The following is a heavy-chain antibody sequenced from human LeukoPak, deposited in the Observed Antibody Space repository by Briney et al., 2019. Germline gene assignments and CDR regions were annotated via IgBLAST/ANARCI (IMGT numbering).Heavy chain of an antibody. D-gene: IGHD6-19*01. V-gene: IGHV3-30*02. CDR2: IRYDGSNK. Sequence: PGGSLRLSCAASGFTFSSYGMHWVRQAPGQGLEWVAFIRYDGSNKYYADSVKGRFTISRDNSKNTLYLQMNSLRAEDTAVYYCAKAGSSGWYGDYWGQGTLVTVSS. J-gene: IGHJ4*02. CDR3: AKAGSSGWYGDY. CDR1: GFTFSSYG.